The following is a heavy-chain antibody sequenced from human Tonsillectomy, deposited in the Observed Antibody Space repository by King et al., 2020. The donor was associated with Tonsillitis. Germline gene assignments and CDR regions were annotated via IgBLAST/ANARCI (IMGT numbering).Heavy chain of an antibody. J-gene: IGHJ4*02. Sequence: QLVQSGGGVVQSGRSLRLSCAGSGFTFSNYGMHWVRQAPGKGLEWVALISYDGNNKYYADSVKGRFTISRDNSKNTLYLQMNSLRAEDTALYYCAKDEGAFDYWGQGTLVTVSS. CDR1: GFTFSNYG. D-gene: IGHD1-26*01. V-gene: IGHV3-30*18. CDR3: AKDEGAFDY. CDR2: ISYDGNNK.